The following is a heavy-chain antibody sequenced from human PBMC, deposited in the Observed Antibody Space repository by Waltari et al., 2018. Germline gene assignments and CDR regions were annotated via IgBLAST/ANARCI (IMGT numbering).Heavy chain of an antibody. CDR1: GGTFSSYA. CDR3: ARVCTSCRDAPYNWFDP. CDR2: IIPIFGTA. V-gene: IGHV1-69*01. D-gene: IGHD2-2*01. Sequence: QVQLVQSGAEVKKPGSSVKVSCKASGGTFSSYAISWVRQAPGQGLGWMGGIIPIFGTANYAQKCQGRVTITADESTSTAYMELSSLRSEDTAVYYCARVCTSCRDAPYNWFDPWGQGTLVTVSS. J-gene: IGHJ5*02.